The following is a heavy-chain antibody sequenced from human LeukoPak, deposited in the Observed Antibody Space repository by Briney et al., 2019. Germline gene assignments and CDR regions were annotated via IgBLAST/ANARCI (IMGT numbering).Heavy chain of an antibody. V-gene: IGHV3-73*01. D-gene: IGHD6-13*01. J-gene: IGHJ4*02. CDR2: IRTKANNYAT. CDR3: TRHTIAASGTAGDC. Sequence: GGSLRLSCAASGFNFGGSAIHWVRQASGKGLEWVGRIRTKANNYATAYAASVQGRFTISRDDSKTTAYLQMDSLKSEDTAVYYCTRHTIAASGTAGDCWGQGALVTVSS. CDR1: GFNFGGSA.